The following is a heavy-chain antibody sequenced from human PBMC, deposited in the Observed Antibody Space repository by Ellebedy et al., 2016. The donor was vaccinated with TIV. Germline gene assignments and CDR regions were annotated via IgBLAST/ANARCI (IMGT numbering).Heavy chain of an antibody. CDR2: IYYSGST. D-gene: IGHD2-2*02. CDR1: GGSISSSSYY. CDR3: AGGVYQPLLYPIAFDI. J-gene: IGHJ3*02. V-gene: IGHV4-39*01. Sequence: MPSETLSLTCTVSGGSISSSSYYWGWIRQPPGKGLEWIGSIYYSGSTYYNPSLKSRVTISVDTSKNQFSLKLSSVTAADTAVFYCAGGVYQPLLYPIAFDIWGQGTMVTVSS.